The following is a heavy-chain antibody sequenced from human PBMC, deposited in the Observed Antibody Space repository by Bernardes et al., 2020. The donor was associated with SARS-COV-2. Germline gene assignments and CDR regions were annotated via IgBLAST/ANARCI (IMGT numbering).Heavy chain of an antibody. D-gene: IGHD2-2*02. V-gene: IGHV3-15*01. Sequence: GGSLRLSCAASGFNFINVWMSWVRQAPGKGLEWVGRIKSKTHGGTTEYAAPVKGRFTISRDDSKNMLYLQMNSLKTDDTAVYYCGPPDVRDLYNWGPGTLVTVSS. CDR2: IKSKTHGGTT. CDR1: GFNFINVW. J-gene: IGHJ4*02. CDR3: GPPDVRDLYN.